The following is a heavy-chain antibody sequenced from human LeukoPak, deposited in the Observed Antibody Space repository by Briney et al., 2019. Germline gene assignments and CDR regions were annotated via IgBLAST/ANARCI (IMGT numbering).Heavy chain of an antibody. CDR2: INPSGGST. Sequence: ASVKVSCKASGYTFTSYYMHWVRQAPGQGLEWMGIINPSGGSTSYAQKFQGRVTMTRDTSTSTAYMELSSLRSEDTAVYYCARSVLGDFYYYYMDVWGKGTTVTISS. J-gene: IGHJ6*03. CDR3: ARSVLGDFYYYYMDV. V-gene: IGHV1-46*01. CDR1: GYTFTSYY.